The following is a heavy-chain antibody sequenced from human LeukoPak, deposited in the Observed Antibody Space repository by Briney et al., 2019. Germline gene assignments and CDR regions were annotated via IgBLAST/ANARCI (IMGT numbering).Heavy chain of an antibody. CDR2: ISYRSSPI. CDR1: GFTFSDCD. J-gene: IGHJ4*02. CDR3: ARVSQTPGGRGYFDY. V-gene: IGHV3-21*01. Sequence: PGGSLRLSCTASGFTFSDCDMSLVRQAPGKGLEWVSSISYRSSPIYYADSVKGRFTISRDNAKNSLYLQMDSLRAGDTAVYYCARVSQTPGGRGYFDYWGQGTLVTVSS. D-gene: IGHD2-15*01.